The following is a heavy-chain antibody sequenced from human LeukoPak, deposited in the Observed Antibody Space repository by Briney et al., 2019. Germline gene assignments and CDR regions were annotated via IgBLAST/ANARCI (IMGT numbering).Heavy chain of an antibody. Sequence: SETLSLTCSVSGGSISNYYWSWIRQPPGKGLEWIGYIYYSGSTKYNPSLKSRLTISLDTSQNQFSLKLSSVTAADTAVYHCARATVAWSGYFLDYWGQGTLVTVSS. V-gene: IGHV4-59*13. CDR2: IYYSGST. CDR3: ARATVAWSGYFLDY. J-gene: IGHJ4*02. CDR1: GGSISNYY. D-gene: IGHD3-3*01.